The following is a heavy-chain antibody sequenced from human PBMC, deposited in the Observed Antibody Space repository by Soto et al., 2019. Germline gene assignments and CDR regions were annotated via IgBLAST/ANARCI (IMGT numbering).Heavy chain of an antibody. CDR3: AKRGGSSCLDS. V-gene: IGHV3-23*01. D-gene: IGHD6-13*01. CDR2: ITSRGDNT. CDR1: GFTFSSYA. J-gene: IGHJ4*02. Sequence: EVQLLESGGGLVQPGGSLRLSCAASGFTFSSYAMSWVRQTPGKGLEWVSAITSRGDNTYYADSVKGRFTLSRDNSKNTLYLQMDTLRVDDTAVYYCAKRGGSSCLDSWGQGTLVTVSS.